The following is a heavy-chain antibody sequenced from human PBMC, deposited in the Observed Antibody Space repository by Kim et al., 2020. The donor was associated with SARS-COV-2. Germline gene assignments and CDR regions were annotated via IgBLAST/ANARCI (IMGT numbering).Heavy chain of an antibody. CDR1: GFTFSSYS. V-gene: IGHV3-48*04. CDR2: ISSSSSTI. Sequence: GGSLRLSCAASGFTFSSYSMNWVRQAPGKGLEWVSYISSSSSTIYYADSVKGRFTISRDNAKNSLYLQMNSLRAEDTAVYYCARDSYYDILTGYYNWGQGTLVTVSS. CDR3: ARDSYYDILTGYYN. D-gene: IGHD3-9*01. J-gene: IGHJ4*02.